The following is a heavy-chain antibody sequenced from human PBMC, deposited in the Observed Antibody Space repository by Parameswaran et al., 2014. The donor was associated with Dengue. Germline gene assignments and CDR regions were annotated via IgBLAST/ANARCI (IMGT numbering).Heavy chain of an antibody. CDR2: IYYSGYA. D-gene: IGHD2-15*01. V-gene: IGHV4-59*01. J-gene: IGHJ2*01. Sequence: RWIRQPPGKGLEWIGYIYYSGYANQNPSLKSRVTFSVDKSKNQISLNLSSVTAADTAVYYCAGGSRDVAVEAAATPYWYFDLWGRGSLVTVSS. CDR3: AGGSRDVAVEAAATPYWYFDL.